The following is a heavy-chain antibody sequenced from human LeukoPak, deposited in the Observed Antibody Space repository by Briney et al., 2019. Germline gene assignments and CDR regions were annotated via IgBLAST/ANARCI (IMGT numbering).Heavy chain of an antibody. V-gene: IGHV3-21*04. Sequence: GGSLRLSCAASGFTFSSYSMNWVRQAPGKGLEWVSSISSSSSYTYYADSVKGRFTISRDNAKNTLYLQMNSLRAEDTAVYYGARWLVTKVRGAILHGMDVWGQGTTVIVSS. D-gene: IGHD3-10*01. J-gene: IGHJ6*02. CDR3: ARWLVTKVRGAILHGMDV. CDR1: GFTFSSYS. CDR2: ISSSSSYT.